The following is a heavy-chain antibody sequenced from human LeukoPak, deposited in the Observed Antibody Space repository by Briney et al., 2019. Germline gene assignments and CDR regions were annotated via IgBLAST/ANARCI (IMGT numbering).Heavy chain of an antibody. CDR1: GFTFNNYG. V-gene: IGHV3-30*02. Sequence: GGSLRLSCAASGFTFNNYGMHWVRQAPGKGLEWVAFIRYNGNNQYYADSVKGRFTISRDNSKNTLYLQMNSLRAEDTAVYYCAKDRRAYYDYVWGGYRYTLNGNYFDYWGQGTLVTVSS. J-gene: IGHJ4*02. D-gene: IGHD3-16*02. CDR3: AKDRRAYYDYVWGGYRYTLNGNYFDY. CDR2: IRYNGNNQ.